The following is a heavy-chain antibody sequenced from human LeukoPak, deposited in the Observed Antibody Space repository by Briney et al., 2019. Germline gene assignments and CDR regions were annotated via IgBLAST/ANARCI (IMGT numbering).Heavy chain of an antibody. Sequence: SETLSLTCTVSGGSISSSSYYWGWIRQPPGKGPEWIGSIYYSGSTYYNPSLKSRVTISVDTSKNQFSLKLSSVTAADTAVYYCARHRGGNSRWYFDYWGQGTLVTVSS. J-gene: IGHJ4*02. V-gene: IGHV4-39*01. CDR1: GGSISSSSYY. CDR2: IYYSGST. CDR3: ARHRGGNSRWYFDY. D-gene: IGHD4-23*01.